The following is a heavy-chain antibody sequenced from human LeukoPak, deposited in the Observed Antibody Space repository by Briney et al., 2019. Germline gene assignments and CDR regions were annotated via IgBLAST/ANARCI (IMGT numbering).Heavy chain of an antibody. CDR2: ISSSGSTI. CDR3: AKVSSYSTGY. V-gene: IGHV3-48*01. Sequence: GGSLRLSCAASGFTFSSYSMLWVRQAPGKGLEWVSYISSSGSTIYYADSVKGRFTISRDNSKNTLYLQMNSLRAEDTAVCYCAKVSSYSTGYWGQGTLVTVSS. CDR1: GFTFSSYS. D-gene: IGHD6-13*01. J-gene: IGHJ4*02.